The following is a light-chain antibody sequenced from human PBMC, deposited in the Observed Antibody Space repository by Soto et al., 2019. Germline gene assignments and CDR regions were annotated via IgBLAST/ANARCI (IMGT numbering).Light chain of an antibody. J-gene: IGLJ2*01. Sequence: QAVVTQPPSASGTSGQRVTISCSGSSSNIGRNTVNWYQQLPGTAPKVLIYSNNERPSGVPDRFSGSKSGTSASLAISGLQSEDEADYYCAVWDDSLDGVIFGGGTKLTVL. CDR3: AVWDDSLDGVI. CDR2: SNN. V-gene: IGLV1-44*01. CDR1: SSNIGRNT.